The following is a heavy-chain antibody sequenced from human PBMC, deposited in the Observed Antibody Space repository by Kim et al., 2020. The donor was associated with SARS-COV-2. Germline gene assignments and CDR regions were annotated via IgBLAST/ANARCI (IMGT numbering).Heavy chain of an antibody. Sequence: SETLSLTCAVYGGSFSGYYWSWIRQPPGKGLEWIGEINHSGSTNYNPSLKSRVTISVDTSKNQFSLKLSSVTAADTAVYYCARGLYRWRPTPGCAFDIWGQGTMVTVSS. J-gene: IGHJ3*02. CDR1: GGSFSGYY. CDR2: INHSGST. V-gene: IGHV4-34*01. CDR3: ARGLYRWRPTPGCAFDI. D-gene: IGHD2-8*02.